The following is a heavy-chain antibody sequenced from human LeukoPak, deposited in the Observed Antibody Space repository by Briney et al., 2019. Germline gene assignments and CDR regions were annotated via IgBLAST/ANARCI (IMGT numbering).Heavy chain of an antibody. J-gene: IGHJ4*02. D-gene: IGHD3-10*01. CDR3: ATEGKMVRGVYTDY. CDR1: GYTFTSYG. V-gene: IGHV1-18*01. Sequence: ASVTVSCKASGYTFTSYGISWVRQAPGQGLEWMGWISAYNGNTKYEQKFQGRITITTDTSTSTAYMDLRSLRSDDTAVYYCATEGKMVRGVYTDYWGQGTLVTVSS. CDR2: ISAYNGNT.